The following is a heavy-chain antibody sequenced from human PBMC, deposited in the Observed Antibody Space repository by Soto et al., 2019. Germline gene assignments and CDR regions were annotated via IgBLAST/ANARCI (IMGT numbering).Heavy chain of an antibody. CDR2: MNQNSGNT. CDR1: GYTFTSYD. Sequence: ASVKVSCKASGYTFTSYDISWVRQATGQGIEWMGWMNQNSGNTGSAQKFRGRVTMTSNNSISTAYMELSSLRSDDTAVYYCARDLIVYVLDNWGQGTPVTVSS. D-gene: IGHD2-8*01. V-gene: IGHV1-8*01. J-gene: IGHJ4*02. CDR3: ARDLIVYVLDN.